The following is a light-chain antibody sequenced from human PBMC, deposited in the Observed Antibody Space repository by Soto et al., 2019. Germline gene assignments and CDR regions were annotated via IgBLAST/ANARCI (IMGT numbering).Light chain of an antibody. CDR1: QSVSSSY. V-gene: IGKV3-20*01. Sequence: ELVLTQSPGTLSLSPGERATLSCRASQSVSSSYLAWYQQKPGQAPRLLIYGASSRATGIPDRFSGSGSGTDFTLTISRLEPEEFAVYYCQQYGSSRETFGQGTKVEIK. J-gene: IGKJ1*01. CDR3: QQYGSSRET. CDR2: GAS.